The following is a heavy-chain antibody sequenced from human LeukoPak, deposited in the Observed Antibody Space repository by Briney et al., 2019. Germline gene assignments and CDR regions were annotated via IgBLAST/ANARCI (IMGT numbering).Heavy chain of an antibody. J-gene: IGHJ2*01. CDR3: ARLAGSRYPWYLDL. CDR1: GFTFSSYG. V-gene: IGHV3-33*01. D-gene: IGHD3-16*02. CDR2: IWYDGSNK. Sequence: PGRSLRLSCAASGFTFSSYGMHWVRQAPGKGLEWVAVIWYDGSNKYYADSVKGRFTIPRDNSKNTLYLQMNSLRADDTAVYYCARLAGSRYPWYLDLWGRGTLVTVSS.